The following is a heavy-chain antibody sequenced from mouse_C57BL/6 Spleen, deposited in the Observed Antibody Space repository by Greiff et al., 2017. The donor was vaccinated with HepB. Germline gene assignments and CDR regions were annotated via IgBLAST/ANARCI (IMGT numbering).Heavy chain of an antibody. CDR2: IDPSDSYT. V-gene: IGHV1-50*01. J-gene: IGHJ2*01. CDR1: GYTFTSYW. D-gene: IGHD1-1*01. CDR3: AATTVVAFDY. Sequence: VQLQQSGAELVKPGASVKLSCMASGYTFTSYWMQWVKQRPGQGLEWIGEIDPSDSYTNYNQKFKGKATLTVDTSSSTAYMQLNSLTSEDSAVYYCAATTVVAFDYWGQGTTLTVSS.